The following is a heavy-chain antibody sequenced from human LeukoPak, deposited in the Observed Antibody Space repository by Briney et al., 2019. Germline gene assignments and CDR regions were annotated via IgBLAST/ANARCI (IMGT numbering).Heavy chain of an antibody. Sequence: GASVKVSCKVSGYTLTELSMHWVRQAPGKGLEWMGGFDPEDGETIYAQKFQGRVTMTEDTSTDTAYMELSSLRSEGTAVYYCATVDDSSGYYSTYFDYWGQGTLVTVSS. V-gene: IGHV1-24*01. CDR1: GYTLTELS. D-gene: IGHD3-22*01. J-gene: IGHJ4*02. CDR2: FDPEDGET. CDR3: ATVDDSSGYYSTYFDY.